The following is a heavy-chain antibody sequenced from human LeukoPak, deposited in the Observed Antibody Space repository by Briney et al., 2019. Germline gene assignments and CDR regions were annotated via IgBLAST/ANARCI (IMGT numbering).Heavy chain of an antibody. Sequence: SETLSLTCTVSGGSISSSSYYWGWIRQPPGKGLEWIGSIYYTGSTYYNSSLKSRVTISVDTSRNHFSLRLSSVTAADTAVYYCARLHYGGNYGYYYYMDVWGKGTTVTISS. CDR1: GGSISSSSYY. J-gene: IGHJ6*03. D-gene: IGHD4-23*01. CDR2: IYYTGST. CDR3: ARLHYGGNYGYYYYMDV. V-gene: IGHV4-39*02.